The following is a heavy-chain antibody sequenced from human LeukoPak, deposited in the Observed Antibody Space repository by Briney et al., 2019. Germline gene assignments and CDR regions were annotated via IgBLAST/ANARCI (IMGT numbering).Heavy chain of an antibody. Sequence: GGSLRLSCANSGFSFSGYNMTWVRQAPGRGLEWVSYISSSSSSIYYADSVKGRFTISRDNAKNSPYLQMNSLRDEDTAVFYCARARGSGYSDIWGQGTMVTVSS. V-gene: IGHV3-48*02. J-gene: IGHJ3*02. CDR3: ARARGSGYSDI. CDR1: GFSFSGYN. D-gene: IGHD6-13*01. CDR2: ISSSSSSI.